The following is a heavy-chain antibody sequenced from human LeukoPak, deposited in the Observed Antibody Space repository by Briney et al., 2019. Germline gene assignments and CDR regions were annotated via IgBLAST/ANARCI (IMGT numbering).Heavy chain of an antibody. D-gene: IGHD3-3*01. CDR3: ARIHEGVVPGTDYYYGMDV. Sequence: GESLKISCKGSGYSITSYWIGWVRQMPGKGLEWMGIIYPGDSATRYSPSFRGQVTISADKSISTAYLQWSSLKASDTAMYYGARIHEGVVPGTDYYYGMDVWGQGTTVTVSS. CDR2: IYPGDSAT. CDR1: GYSITSYW. J-gene: IGHJ6*02. V-gene: IGHV5-51*01.